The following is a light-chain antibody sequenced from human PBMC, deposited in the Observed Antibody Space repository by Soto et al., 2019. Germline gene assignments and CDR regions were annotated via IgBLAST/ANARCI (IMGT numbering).Light chain of an antibody. CDR3: QQYNSYSPWT. V-gene: IGKV1-5*03. Sequence: DIQMTQSPSTLSASVGDRVTITCRASQSISSWLAWYQQKPGKAPKLLIYKASSFESGVPSRFSGSGSGTKFTLTISSLQPDDFATDYCQQYNSYSPWTFGQGTKTEIK. CDR2: KAS. J-gene: IGKJ1*01. CDR1: QSISSW.